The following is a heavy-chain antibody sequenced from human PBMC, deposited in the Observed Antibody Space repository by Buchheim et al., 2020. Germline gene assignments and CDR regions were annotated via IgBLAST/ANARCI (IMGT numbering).Heavy chain of an antibody. CDR2: INHSGST. V-gene: IGHV4-34*01. D-gene: IGHD6-13*01. J-gene: IGHJ4*02. Sequence: QVQLQQRGAGLLKPSETLSLTCAVYGGSFSGYYWSWIRKPPGKGLEWIGEINHSGSTNYNPSLKSRVTISVDTSKNQFSLKLSSVTAADTAVYYCARPKYSSSWYAYWGQGTL. CDR3: ARPKYSSSWYAY. CDR1: GGSFSGYY.